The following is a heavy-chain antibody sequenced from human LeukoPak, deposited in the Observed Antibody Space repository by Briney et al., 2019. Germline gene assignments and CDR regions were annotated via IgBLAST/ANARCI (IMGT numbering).Heavy chain of an antibody. CDR3: ARDSGSGSYSGY. J-gene: IGHJ4*02. CDR1: GFTFSSYW. Sequence: PGGSLRLFCAASGFTFSSYWMHWVRQGPGKGLVWVSRINPDGSGTSHADPVKGRFTISRDNAKNTLYLQMNSLRAEDTAVYYCARDSGSGSYSGYWGLGTLVTVSS. CDR2: INPDGSGT. V-gene: IGHV3-74*01. D-gene: IGHD3-10*01.